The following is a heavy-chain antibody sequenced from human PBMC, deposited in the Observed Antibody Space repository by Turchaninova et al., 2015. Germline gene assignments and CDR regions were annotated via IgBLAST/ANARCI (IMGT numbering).Heavy chain of an antibody. CDR1: DFSFTSTYD. CDR2: VYDSGST. Sequence: QVQLQESGPGLVKPSETMSLTCAVTDFSFTSTYDWGWTRQSPGKGLEWIGTVYDSGSTYYNPSLNRRVTISLDTSKKHFSLKLSSVTAADTAIYYCARLRRRYFDYWGQGALVTVSS. V-gene: IGHV4-38-2*01. CDR3: ARLRRRYFDY. J-gene: IGHJ4*02.